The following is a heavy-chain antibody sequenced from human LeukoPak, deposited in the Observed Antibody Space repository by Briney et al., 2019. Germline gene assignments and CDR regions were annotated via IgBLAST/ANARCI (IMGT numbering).Heavy chain of an antibody. V-gene: IGHV3-9*01. Sequence: GRSLRLSCAASGFTFDDYAMHWVRQAPGKGLEWVSGISWNGGNLGYADSVKGRFTISRDNAKNSLYPQMNSLRAEDTALYYCTKDTYDNPSGVFDSWGQGTLVTASS. CDR1: GFTFDDYA. CDR3: TKDTYDNPSGVFDS. D-gene: IGHD3-22*01. J-gene: IGHJ4*02. CDR2: ISWNGGNL.